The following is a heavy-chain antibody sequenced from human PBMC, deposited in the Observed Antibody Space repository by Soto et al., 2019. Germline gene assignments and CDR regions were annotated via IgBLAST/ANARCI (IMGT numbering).Heavy chain of an antibody. CDR2: ISSSSSYI. J-gene: IGHJ5*02. V-gene: IGHV3-21*01. CDR3: ARDRYYDILTGSWFAP. Sequence: GWSLRLSCAASGFTFSSYSMNWVRQAPGKGLEWVSSISSSSSYIYYADSVKGRFTISRDNAKNSLYLQMNSLRAEDTAVYYCARDRYYDILTGSWFAPWGQGTLVTVS. CDR1: GFTFSSYS. D-gene: IGHD3-9*01.